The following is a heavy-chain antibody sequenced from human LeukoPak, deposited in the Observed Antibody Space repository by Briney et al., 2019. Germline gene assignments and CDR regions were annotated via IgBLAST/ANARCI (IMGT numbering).Heavy chain of an antibody. CDR1: GGSISSSYY. Sequence: PSETLSLTCTVSGGSISSSYYWGWIRQPPGKGLEWIGSIYYSGSTYYNPSLKSRVTISVDTSKNQFSLKLSSVTAADTAVYYCARHSDIVVVVAATGGFDYWGQGTLVTVSS. D-gene: IGHD2-15*01. CDR3: ARHSDIVVVVAATGGFDY. V-gene: IGHV4-39*01. J-gene: IGHJ4*02. CDR2: IYYSGST.